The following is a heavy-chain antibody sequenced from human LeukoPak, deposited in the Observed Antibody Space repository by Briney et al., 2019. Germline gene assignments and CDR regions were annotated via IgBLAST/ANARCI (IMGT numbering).Heavy chain of an antibody. V-gene: IGHV4-34*01. CDR2: INHSGST. D-gene: IGHD2-15*01. CDR3: ARGRGLLRY. J-gene: IGHJ4*02. CDR1: GGSFSGYY. Sequence: SETLSLTCAVYGGSFSGYYWSWIRQPPGKGLEWIGEINHSGSTNYNPSLKSRVTISVDTSKNQFSLKLSSVTAADTAVYYCARGRGLLRYWGQGTLVTVSS.